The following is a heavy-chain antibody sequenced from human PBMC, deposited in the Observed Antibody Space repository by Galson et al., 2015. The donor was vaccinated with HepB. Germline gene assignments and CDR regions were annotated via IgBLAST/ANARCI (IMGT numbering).Heavy chain of an antibody. J-gene: IGHJ4*02. CDR2: ISSSSSYI. Sequence: SLRLSCAASGFTFSNYGINWVRQAPGKGLEWVSSISSSSSYIYYADSVKGRFTISRDNAKNSLYLQMNSLRAEDTAVYYCARGSSTWYMEVYLDYWGQGTLVTVSS. D-gene: IGHD6-13*01. CDR3: ARGSSTWYMEVYLDY. CDR1: GFTFSNYG. V-gene: IGHV3-21*01.